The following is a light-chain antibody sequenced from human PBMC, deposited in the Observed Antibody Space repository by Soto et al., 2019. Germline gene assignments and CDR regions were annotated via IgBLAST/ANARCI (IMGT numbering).Light chain of an antibody. CDR3: QQHGSSPQT. Sequence: EIVLTQSPGTLSLSPWERATLSCRASQSVSSSYLAWYQQKPGQAPRLLIYGASSRATGIPDRFSGSGSGTDFTLTISRLEPEDFAVYYCQQHGSSPQTFGQGTKVDIK. J-gene: IGKJ1*01. V-gene: IGKV3-20*01. CDR1: QSVSSSY. CDR2: GAS.